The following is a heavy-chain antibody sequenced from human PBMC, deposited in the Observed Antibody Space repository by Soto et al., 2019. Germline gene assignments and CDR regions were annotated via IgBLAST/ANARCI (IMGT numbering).Heavy chain of an antibody. D-gene: IGHD6-19*01. CDR2: ISYDGSNK. CDR3: AKGLVSGWYFDY. Sequence: QVQLVEAGGGVVQPGRSLRLSCAASGFTFSSYGMHWVRQAPGKGLEWVAVISYDGSNKYYADSVEGRFTISRDNSKNTLYLQMNSLRAEDTAVYYCAKGLVSGWYFDYWGQGTLVTVSS. CDR1: GFTFSSYG. J-gene: IGHJ4*02. V-gene: IGHV3-30*18.